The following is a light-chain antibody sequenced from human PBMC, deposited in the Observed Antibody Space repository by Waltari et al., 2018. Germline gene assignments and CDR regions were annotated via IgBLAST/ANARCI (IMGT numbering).Light chain of an antibody. CDR2: DVN. CDR3: CSYAGSYTYV. CDR1: SSNVGGYNY. Sequence: QSALAQPRSVSGSPGQSVTISCTGSSSNVGGYNYVSWYQQYPGQAPKLMLYDVNKRPSVVPHRSSGSKSGDTSSLTISGLQAEDEADYYCCSYAGSYTYVFGTGTKVTV. V-gene: IGLV2-11*01. J-gene: IGLJ1*01.